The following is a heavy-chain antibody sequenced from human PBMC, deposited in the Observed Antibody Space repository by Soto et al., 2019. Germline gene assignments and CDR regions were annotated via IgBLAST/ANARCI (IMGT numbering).Heavy chain of an antibody. J-gene: IGHJ5*02. V-gene: IGHV1-69*13. Sequence: ASVKVSCKASGDTFGSYGLTWVRQAPGQGLEWMGGIIPIFGATNYAPTFQGRVTIIADESISTAYLQWSSLKASDTAMYYCARKRSIVVVPAATAPYNWFDPWGQGTLVTVSS. CDR1: GDTFGSYG. CDR3: ARKRSIVVVPAATAPYNWFDP. CDR2: IIPIFGAT. D-gene: IGHD2-2*01.